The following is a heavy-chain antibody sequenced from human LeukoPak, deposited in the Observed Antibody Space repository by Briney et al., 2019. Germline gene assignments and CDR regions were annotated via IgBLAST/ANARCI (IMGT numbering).Heavy chain of an antibody. J-gene: IGHJ6*03. CDR2: ISAYNGNT. CDR1: GYTFTSYG. D-gene: IGHD3-22*01. Sequence: ASVKVSCKASGYTFTSYGISWVRQAPGQGLEWMGWISAYNGNTNYAQKLQGRVTMTTDTSTSTAYMELRSLRSDDTAVYYCARGLLYDSSGYYYYYYYMDVWGKGTTVTISS. CDR3: ARGLLYDSSGYYYYYYYMDV. V-gene: IGHV1-18*01.